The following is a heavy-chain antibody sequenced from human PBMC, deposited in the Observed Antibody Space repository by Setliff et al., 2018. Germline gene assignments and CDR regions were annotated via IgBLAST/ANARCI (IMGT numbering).Heavy chain of an antibody. V-gene: IGHV4-34*01. CDR3: ARGYCRDGYNW. CDR1: GGSFSGYY. D-gene: IGHD2-15*01. J-gene: IGHJ4*02. Sequence: SETLSLTCAVYGGSFSGYYWSWIRQPPGKGLEWIGEINHTGNTNYSPSLKSRVTISVDTSKNQFSLKLTSVTAADTAVYYCARGYCRDGYNWWGQGTLVTVSS. CDR2: INHTGNT.